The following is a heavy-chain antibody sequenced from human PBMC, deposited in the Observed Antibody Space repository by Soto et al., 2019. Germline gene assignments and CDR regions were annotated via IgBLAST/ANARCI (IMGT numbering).Heavy chain of an antibody. D-gene: IGHD1-26*01. CDR2: MNPNSGNT. Sequence: GASVKVSCKASGYTFTSYDINWVRQATGQGLEWMGWMNPNSGNTGYAQKFQGRVTMTRDTSISTAYMELSSLRSEDTAVYYCARQWELSGYYYGMDVLGQGTTDTVS. CDR1: GYTFTSYD. J-gene: IGHJ6*02. CDR3: ARQWELSGYYYGMDV. V-gene: IGHV1-8*01.